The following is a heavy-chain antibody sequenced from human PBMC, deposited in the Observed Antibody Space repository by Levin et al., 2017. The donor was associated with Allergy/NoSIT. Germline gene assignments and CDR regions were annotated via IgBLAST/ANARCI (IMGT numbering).Heavy chain of an antibody. Sequence: GESLKISCAASGFTFSDYYMSWIRQAPGKGLEWVSYISSSGSTIYYADSVKGRFTISRDNAKNSLYLQMNSLRAEDTAVYYCARERSYGSGPNWFDPWGQGTLVTVSS. CDR3: ARERSYGSGPNWFDP. CDR1: GFTFSDYY. J-gene: IGHJ5*02. V-gene: IGHV3-11*01. CDR2: ISSSGSTI. D-gene: IGHD3-10*01.